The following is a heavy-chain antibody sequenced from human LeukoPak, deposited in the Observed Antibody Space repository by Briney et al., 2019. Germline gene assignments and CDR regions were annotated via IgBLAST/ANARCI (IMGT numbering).Heavy chain of an antibody. D-gene: IGHD2-8*01. Sequence: GGSLRLSCAASGFTFSIHWMSWVRQAPGKGLEWVANIKQDGSEKYYVDSVKGRFTISRDNAKNSLYLQMNSLRAEDTAVYYCARYLGYCSNGVCYGFDPWGQGTLVTVSS. CDR2: IKQDGSEK. CDR3: ARYLGYCSNGVCYGFDP. J-gene: IGHJ5*02. V-gene: IGHV3-7*01. CDR1: GFTFSIHW.